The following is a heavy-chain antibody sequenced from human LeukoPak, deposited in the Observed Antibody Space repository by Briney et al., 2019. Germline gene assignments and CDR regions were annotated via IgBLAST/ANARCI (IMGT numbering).Heavy chain of an antibody. V-gene: IGHV3-30*19. Sequence: GGSLRLSCAASGFTFSSYGMHWVRQAPGKGLEWVAVIWYDGSNKYYADSVKGRFTISRDNSKNTLYLQMNSLRAEDTAVYYCARDLTVTTGGSLDYWGQGTLVTVSS. D-gene: IGHD4-17*01. CDR2: IWYDGSNK. J-gene: IGHJ4*02. CDR1: GFTFSSYG. CDR3: ARDLTVTTGGSLDY.